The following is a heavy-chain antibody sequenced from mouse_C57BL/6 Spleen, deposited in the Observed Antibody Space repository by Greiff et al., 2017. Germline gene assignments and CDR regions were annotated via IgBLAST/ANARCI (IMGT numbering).Heavy chain of an antibody. D-gene: IGHD1-1*01. CDR3: ARKCYSSCSWFAY. CDR1: GYTFTDYY. V-gene: IGHV1-19*01. CDR2: INPYNGGT. Sequence: VQLQQSGPVLVKPGASVKMSCKASGYTFTDYYMNWVKQSHGKSLEWIGGINPYNGGTSYNQKFKGKATLTVDKSSSTAYMELNSLTSEDSAVYYCARKCYSSCSWFAYWGQGTLVTVSA. J-gene: IGHJ3*01.